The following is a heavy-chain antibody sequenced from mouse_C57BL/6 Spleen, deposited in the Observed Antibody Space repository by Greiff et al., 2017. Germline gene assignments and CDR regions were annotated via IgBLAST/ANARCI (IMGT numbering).Heavy chain of an antibody. V-gene: IGHV5-4*01. Sequence: DVKLVESGGGLVKPGGSLKLSCAASGFTFSSYAMSWVRQTPEKRLEWVATISDGGSYTYYPDNVKGRFTISRDNAKNNLYLQMSHLTSEDTAMYYCARDGGWLLCDVWGTGTTVTVSS. D-gene: IGHD2-3*01. J-gene: IGHJ1*03. CDR1: GFTFSSYA. CDR2: ISDGGSYT. CDR3: ARDGGWLLCDV.